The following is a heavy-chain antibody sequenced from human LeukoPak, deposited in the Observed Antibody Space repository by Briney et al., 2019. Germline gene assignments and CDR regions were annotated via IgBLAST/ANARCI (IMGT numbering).Heavy chain of an antibody. V-gene: IGHV1-2*02. CDR2: IHPNRGGT. J-gene: IGHJ4*02. CDR3: ARDGRAFDFDY. Sequence: ASVKVSCKASGYTFTDYYMHWVRQAPGQGPEWMGWIHPNRGGTYYAQSFQGRVTMTRDTSISTAYMELSRLRSDDTAVYYCARDGRAFDFDYWGQGTLVTVSS. CDR1: GYTFTDYY.